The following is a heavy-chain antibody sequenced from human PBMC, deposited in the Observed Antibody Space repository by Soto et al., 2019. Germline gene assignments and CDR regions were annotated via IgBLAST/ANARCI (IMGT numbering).Heavy chain of an antibody. CDR3: ASGFSRPYYYDSSGLGPSDY. Sequence: GGSLRLSCAASGLSFSSYSMTWVRQAPGKGLEWVSCISGGSTYTSYADSVKGRFITSRDNAESSLFLQMDNLRVEDTAVYYCASGFSRPYYYDSSGLGPSDYWGQGTLVTVSS. J-gene: IGHJ4*02. D-gene: IGHD3-22*01. CDR2: ISGGSTYT. CDR1: GLSFSSYS. V-gene: IGHV3-21*01.